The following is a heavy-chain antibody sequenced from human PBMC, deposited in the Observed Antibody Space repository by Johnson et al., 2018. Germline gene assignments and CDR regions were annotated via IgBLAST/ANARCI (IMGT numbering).Heavy chain of an antibody. CDR3: ARDSALAGIDY. Sequence: VQLQESGGGLIQPGGSLRLSCAASGFTVSTYYMSWVRQAPGKGLEWVALLYNSGSTYYADSVKGRFTISRDNSKNTLSLQMEGLRVEDKAVYYCARDSALAGIDYWGQGTLVTVSS. CDR1: GFTVSTYY. CDR2: LYNSGST. V-gene: IGHV3-53*01. J-gene: IGHJ4*02. D-gene: IGHD1-26*01.